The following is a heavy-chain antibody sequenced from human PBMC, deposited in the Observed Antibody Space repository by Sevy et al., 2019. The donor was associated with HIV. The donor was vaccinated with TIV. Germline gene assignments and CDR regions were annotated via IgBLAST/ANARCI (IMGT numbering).Heavy chain of an antibody. J-gene: IGHJ6*03. V-gene: IGHV1-69*06. CDR2: IIPIFGTA. CDR1: GGTFSSYA. CDR3: ARAGIAARPTYYYYYMDV. D-gene: IGHD6-6*01. Sequence: SVKVSCKASGGTFSSYAISWVRQAPGQGLEWMGGIIPIFGTANYAQKFQGRVTITADKSTSTAYMELSSLRSEDTAVYYCARAGIAARPTYYYYYMDVWGKGTTVTVSS.